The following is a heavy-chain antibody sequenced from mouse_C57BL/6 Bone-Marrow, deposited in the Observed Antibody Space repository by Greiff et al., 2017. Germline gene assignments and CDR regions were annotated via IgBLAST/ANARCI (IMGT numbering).Heavy chain of an antibody. V-gene: IGHV8-12*01. CDR1: GFSLSTSGMG. J-gene: IGHJ4*01. CDR2: SYWDDDK. CDR3: ARGLYDAMDY. Sequence: QVTLKESGPGILQSSQTLSLTCSFSGFSLSTSGMGVSWIRQPSGKGREWLAHSYWDDDKRYNPSLKSRLTISKDTSRNQVFLKITSVDTADTATYYCARGLYDAMDYWGQGTSVTVSS.